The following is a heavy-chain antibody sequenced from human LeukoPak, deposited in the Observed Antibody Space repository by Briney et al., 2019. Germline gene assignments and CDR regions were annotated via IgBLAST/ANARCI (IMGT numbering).Heavy chain of an antibody. CDR3: ARRILTGYYRRDGHYMDV. V-gene: IGHV3-21*01. CDR2: ISSSSSYI. D-gene: IGHD3-9*01. J-gene: IGHJ6*03. Sequence: GGSLRLSCAASGFTFSSYSMNWVRQAPGKGLEWVSSISSSSSYIYYADSVKGRFTISRDNAKNSLYLQMNSLRAEDTAVYYCARRILTGYYRRDGHYMDVWGKGTTVTVSS. CDR1: GFTFSSYS.